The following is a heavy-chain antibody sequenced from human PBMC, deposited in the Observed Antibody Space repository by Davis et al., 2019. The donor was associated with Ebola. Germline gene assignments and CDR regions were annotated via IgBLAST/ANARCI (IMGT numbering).Heavy chain of an antibody. D-gene: IGHD6-19*01. CDR1: GFTFSGSA. J-gene: IGHJ4*02. CDR2: IRSKANSYAT. V-gene: IGHV3-73*01. Sequence: GESLKISCAASGFTFSGSAMHWVRQASGKRLEWVGRIRSKANSYATAYAASVKGRFTISRDDSKNTAYLQMNSLKTEDTAVYYCTNSSPDYWGQGTWSPSPQ. CDR3: TNSSPDY.